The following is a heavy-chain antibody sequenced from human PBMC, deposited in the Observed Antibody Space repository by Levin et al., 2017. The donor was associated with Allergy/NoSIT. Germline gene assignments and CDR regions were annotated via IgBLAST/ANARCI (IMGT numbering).Heavy chain of an antibody. CDR2: IYLSGST. CDR1: GGSISSGGYS. V-gene: IGHV4-30-2*01. J-gene: IGHJ4*02. CDR3: ARVAGYSYGYYFDY. Sequence: SETLSLTCAVSGGSISSGGYSWSWIRQPPGKGLEWIGNIYLSGSTYYNPSLKSPVTISVDRSKNPFCLHLSSVTAADTAVYYCARVAGYSYGYYFDYWGQGTLVTVSS. D-gene: IGHD5-18*01.